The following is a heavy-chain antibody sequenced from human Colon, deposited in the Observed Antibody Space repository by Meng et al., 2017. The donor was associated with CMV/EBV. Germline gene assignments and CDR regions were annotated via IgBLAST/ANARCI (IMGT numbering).Heavy chain of an antibody. J-gene: IGHJ4*02. D-gene: IGHD3-10*01. V-gene: IGHV1-69*04. CDR1: GGTFINYV. CDR2: YIPIEDRA. CDR3: ARGPRGFGEYSLAS. Sequence: SVKVSCKSSGGTFINYVIDWVRQAPGQGLEWMGKYIPIEDRAKSAQKFQDRLTITADKSASTAHLELSSLRSDDTTIYCCARGPRGFGEYSLASWGPGMEVTVSS.